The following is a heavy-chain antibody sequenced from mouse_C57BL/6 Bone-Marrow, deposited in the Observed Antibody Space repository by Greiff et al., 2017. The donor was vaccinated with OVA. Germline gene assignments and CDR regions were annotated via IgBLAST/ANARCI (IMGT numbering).Heavy chain of an antibody. J-gene: IGHJ3*01. CDR3: ARAGGNYPAWFAY. V-gene: IGHV5-4*03. CDR2: ISDGGSYT. Sequence: EVNVVESGGGLVKPGGSLKLSCAASGFTFSSYAMSWVRQTPEKRLEWVATISDGGSYTYYPDNVKGRFTISRDNAKNNLYLQMSHLKSEDTAMYYCARAGGNYPAWFAYWGQGTLVTVSA. D-gene: IGHD2-1*01. CDR1: GFTFSSYA.